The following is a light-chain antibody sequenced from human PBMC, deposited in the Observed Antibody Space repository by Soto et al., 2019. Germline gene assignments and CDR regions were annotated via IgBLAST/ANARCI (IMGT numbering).Light chain of an antibody. V-gene: IGKV3-15*01. J-gene: IGKJ2*02. CDR3: QQYNSWPPGT. Sequence: EIVMTQSPATLSVSPGEGATLSCRASQSINSNLAWYQQKPGQAPRLLLYGASTRATGIPARFSGGGSGTEFTLIISSLQSEDFAVYYCQQYNSWPPGTFGQGTKLEIK. CDR1: QSINSN. CDR2: GAS.